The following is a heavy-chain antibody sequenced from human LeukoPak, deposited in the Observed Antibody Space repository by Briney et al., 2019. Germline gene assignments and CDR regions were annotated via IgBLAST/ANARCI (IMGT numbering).Heavy chain of an antibody. Sequence: GGSLRLSCAASEFIVSINYMTWVRQAPGKGLEWVSGISWNSGSIGYADSVKGRFTISRDNAKNSLYLQMNSLRAEDMALYFCAKGRNLSYDYGVDYWGQGTLVTVSS. D-gene: IGHD4-17*01. V-gene: IGHV3-9*03. CDR1: EFIVSINY. J-gene: IGHJ4*02. CDR3: AKGRNLSYDYGVDY. CDR2: ISWNSGSI.